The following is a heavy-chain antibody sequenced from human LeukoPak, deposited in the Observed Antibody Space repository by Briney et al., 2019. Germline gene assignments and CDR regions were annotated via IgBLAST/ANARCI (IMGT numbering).Heavy chain of an antibody. CDR3: AREGQYYYDSSGYEY. CDR1: GGTFSSYA. V-gene: IGHV1-69*04. J-gene: IGHJ4*02. CDR2: IIPILGIA. D-gene: IGHD3-22*01. Sequence: GASVKVSCKASGGTFSSYAISWVRQAPGQGLEWMGRIIPILGIANYAQKFQGRVTITAHKSTSTAYMGLSSLRSEDTAVYYCAREGQYYYDSSGYEYWGQGTLVTVSS.